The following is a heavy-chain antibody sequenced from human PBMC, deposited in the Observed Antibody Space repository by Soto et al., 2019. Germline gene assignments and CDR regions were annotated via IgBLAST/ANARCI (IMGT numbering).Heavy chain of an antibody. CDR3: AKDPRLQPRAAAGQELANQAIDY. CDR1: GFSFSSYA. CDR2: ISASGVST. Sequence: EVQLLEFGGGLVQPGGSLRLSCSASGFSFSSYAMGWVRQAPGKGLEWVSTISASGVSTYHADSVQGRFTVSRDNSKNELYLQMNSLRVEDTAVYYGAKDPRLQPRAAAGQELANQAIDYWGQGTLGTVSA. D-gene: IGHD6-25*01. V-gene: IGHV3-23*01. J-gene: IGHJ4*02.